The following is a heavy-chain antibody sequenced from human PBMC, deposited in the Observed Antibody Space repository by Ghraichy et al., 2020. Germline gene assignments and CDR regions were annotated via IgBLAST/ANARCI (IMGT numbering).Heavy chain of an antibody. J-gene: IGHJ6*02. CDR1: GYTFINYG. D-gene: IGHD3-10*01. Sequence: ASVKVSCKASGYTFINYGISWVRQAPGQGLEWMIWISVYTVAINYAQNFQGRVTMTTDTSTSTVYMQLRSLTSDDSAVYYCARGGLSVADGLDVWGQGTTVTVSS. CDR2: ISVYTVAI. CDR3: ARGGLSVADGLDV. V-gene: IGHV1-18*01.